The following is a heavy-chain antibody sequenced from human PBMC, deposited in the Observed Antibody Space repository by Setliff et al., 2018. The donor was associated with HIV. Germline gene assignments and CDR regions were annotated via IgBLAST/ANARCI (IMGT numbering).Heavy chain of an antibody. CDR1: GFTFGSYW. Sequence: GGSLRLSCAASGFTFGSYWMSWVRQAPGQGLEYVAHIKGDGSKTKYVDSVRGRFTISRDTARRSLYLQMNSLTTEDTGLYYCVKDGALAGRYFHYMDVWGKGTTVTVSS. CDR3: VKDGALAGRYFHYMDV. CDR2: IKGDGSKT. D-gene: IGHD6-19*01. V-gene: IGHV3-7*03. J-gene: IGHJ6*03.